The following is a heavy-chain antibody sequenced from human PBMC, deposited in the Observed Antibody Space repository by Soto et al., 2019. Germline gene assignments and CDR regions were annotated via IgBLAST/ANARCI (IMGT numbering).Heavy chain of an antibody. CDR1: GGTFSSYA. V-gene: IGHV1-69*01. CDR3: ARDGYCSGGSCYQSPFDY. CDR2: IIPIFGTA. D-gene: IGHD2-15*01. J-gene: IGHJ4*02. Sequence: QVQLVQSGAEVKKPGSSVKVSCKASGGTFSSYAISWVRQAPGQGLEWMGGIIPIFGTANYAQKFQGRGTITADESTSTGYRELSSLRSEDTAVYYCARDGYCSGGSCYQSPFDYWGQGTLVTVSS.